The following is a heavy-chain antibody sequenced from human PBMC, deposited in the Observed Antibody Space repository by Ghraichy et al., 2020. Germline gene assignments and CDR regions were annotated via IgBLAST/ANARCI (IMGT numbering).Heavy chain of an antibody. CDR3: ARSRQLIRPHYYYYYGMDV. D-gene: IGHD5-24*01. Sequence: SGPTLVKPTETLKLTCSFSGFSLNTAGMCVSWIRQPPGKAPEWLALISWDDDKFYSTSLRTRLSISKDTSKNQVVLTMTNLDPSDTATYFCARSRQLIRPHYYYYYGMDVWGQGTAVAVSS. J-gene: IGHJ6*02. CDR2: ISWDDDK. CDR1: GFSLNTAGMC. V-gene: IGHV2-70*01.